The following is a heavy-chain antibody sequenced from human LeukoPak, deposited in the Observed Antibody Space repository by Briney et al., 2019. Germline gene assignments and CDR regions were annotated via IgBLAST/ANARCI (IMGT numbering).Heavy chain of an antibody. V-gene: IGHV1-8*01. CDR3: ARDQNYYYGSGTYYNWFDS. CDR2: MNPNSGNT. Sequence: ASVKVSCKASGYTFTSYDINWVRQATGQGLEWMGWMNPNSGNTGYAQKFQGRVTMTTDTSTSTAYMELRSLRSDDTAVYYCARDQNYYYGSGTYYNWFDSWGQGTLVTVSS. CDR1: GYTFTSYD. J-gene: IGHJ5*01. D-gene: IGHD3-10*01.